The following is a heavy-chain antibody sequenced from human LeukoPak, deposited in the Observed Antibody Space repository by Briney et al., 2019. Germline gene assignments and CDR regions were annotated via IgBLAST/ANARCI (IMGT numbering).Heavy chain of an antibody. Sequence: GGSLRLSCAASGFTVSSNYMNWARQAPGKGLEWVSVIYSGSSTYYADSVKGRFTISRDNSKNTLYLQMNSLRAEDTAVYYCARDGIVGAPYYYHYMDVWGKGTTVTISS. CDR2: IYSGSST. CDR3: ARDGIVGAPYYYHYMDV. D-gene: IGHD1-26*01. CDR1: GFTVSSNY. J-gene: IGHJ6*03. V-gene: IGHV3-53*01.